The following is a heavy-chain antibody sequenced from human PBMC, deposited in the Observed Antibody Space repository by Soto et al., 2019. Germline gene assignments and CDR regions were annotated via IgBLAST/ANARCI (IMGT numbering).Heavy chain of an antibody. D-gene: IGHD3-10*01. CDR1: GFTFDDYA. CDR2: ISWNSGSI. V-gene: IGHV3-9*01. CDR3: AKERITMVRGTSGMDV. J-gene: IGHJ6*02. Sequence: GGSLRLSCAASGFTFDDYAMHWVRQAPGKGLEWVSGISWNSGSIGYADSVKGRFTISRDNAKNSLYLQMNSLRAEDTALYYCAKERITMVRGTSGMDVWGQGTTVTVSS.